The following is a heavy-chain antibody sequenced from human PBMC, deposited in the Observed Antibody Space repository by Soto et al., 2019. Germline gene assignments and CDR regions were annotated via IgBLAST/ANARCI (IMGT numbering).Heavy chain of an antibody. D-gene: IGHD3-10*01. Sequence: SETLSLTCAVFGGSFSGYFWSWVRQPPGRGLDWIGEIDHSGSTNYNPSLKSRVTISVDTSKNQFSLELSSVTAADTAVYYCARGRHFYGIDYWGQGALVTVSS. CDR2: IDHSGST. CDR1: GGSFSGYF. V-gene: IGHV4-34*01. CDR3: ARGRHFYGIDY. J-gene: IGHJ4*02.